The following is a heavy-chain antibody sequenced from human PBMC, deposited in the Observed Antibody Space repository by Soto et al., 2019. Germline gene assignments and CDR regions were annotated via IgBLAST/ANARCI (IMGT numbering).Heavy chain of an antibody. V-gene: IGHV3-30-3*01. CDR3: AREIERLLGY. J-gene: IGHJ4*02. D-gene: IGHD3-3*01. CDR1: GFTFSSYA. Sequence: QVQPVESGGGVVQPGRSLRLSCAASGFTFSSYAMHWVRQAPGKGLEWVAVISYDGSNKYYVDSVKGRFSIPRDNSKNTLYLQMNSLRAEDTAVYYCAREIERLLGYWGQGTLVTVSS. CDR2: ISYDGSNK.